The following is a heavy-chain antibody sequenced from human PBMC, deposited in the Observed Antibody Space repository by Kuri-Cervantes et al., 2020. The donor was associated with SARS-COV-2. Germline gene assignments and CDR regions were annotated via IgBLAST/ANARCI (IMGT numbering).Heavy chain of an antibody. J-gene: IGHJ4*02. D-gene: IGHD2-2*02. Sequence: GESLKISCAASGFTFGDYFMSWIRQAPGQGLEWVSYISKTGSYANYVDSVRGRFTISRDNAKNSLYLQMNSLRAEDTAVYYCARDLANCSDTSCYNFGLWGQGTLVTVSS. CDR1: GFTFGDYF. CDR2: ISKTGSYA. V-gene: IGHV3-11*06. CDR3: ARDLANCSDTSCYNFGL.